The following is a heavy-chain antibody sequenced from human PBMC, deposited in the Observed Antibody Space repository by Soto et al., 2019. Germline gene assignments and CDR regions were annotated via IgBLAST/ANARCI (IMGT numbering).Heavy chain of an antibody. CDR2: IYYSGST. J-gene: IGHJ4*02. D-gene: IGHD3-22*01. Sequence: PSETLSLTCTVSGGSISSSSYYWGWIRQPPGKGLEWIGYIYYSGSTTYNPSLKSRVTISVDTSKNQFSLKLTSVTAADTAVYYCARLGGYYQAFDDWGQGTLVTVSS. CDR1: GGSISSSSYY. V-gene: IGHV4-61*05. CDR3: ARLGGYYQAFDD.